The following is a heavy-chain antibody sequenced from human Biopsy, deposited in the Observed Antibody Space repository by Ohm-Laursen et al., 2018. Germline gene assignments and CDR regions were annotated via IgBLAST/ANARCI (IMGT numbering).Heavy chain of an antibody. D-gene: IGHD3-10*01. V-gene: IGHV1-69*04. CDR3: ASGDIGGIGLDV. CDR2: IIPILGTV. Sequence: ASVKVSCKASGDTFTTSAISWGRQVPGQGLDWMGRIIPILGTVDYGQNFQGRVTIRADTSTTFLELTSLRYDDPAVYYCASGDIGGIGLDVWGLGTTVTVSS. CDR1: GDTFTTSA. J-gene: IGHJ6*02.